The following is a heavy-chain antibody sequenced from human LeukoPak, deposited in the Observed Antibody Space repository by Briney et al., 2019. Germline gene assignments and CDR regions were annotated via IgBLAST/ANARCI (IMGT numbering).Heavy chain of an antibody. Sequence: PSETLSLTCTVSGGSISSYYWSWIRQPPGKGLEWIGYIYYSGSTNYNPSLKSRVTISVDTSKNQFSLKLSSVTAADTAVYYCARHRPLRYFDWSSFDYWGQGTLVTVSS. J-gene: IGHJ4*02. V-gene: IGHV4-59*08. CDR1: GGSISSYY. D-gene: IGHD3-9*01. CDR3: ARHRPLRYFDWSSFDY. CDR2: IYYSGST.